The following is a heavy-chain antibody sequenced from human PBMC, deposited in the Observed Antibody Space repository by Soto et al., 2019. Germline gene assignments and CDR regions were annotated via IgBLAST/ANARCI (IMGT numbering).Heavy chain of an antibody. J-gene: IGHJ6*02. CDR2: IIPISGTP. CDR1: GGTFSNYA. D-gene: IGHD4-17*01. V-gene: IGHV1-69*01. CDR3: ARGDYGDYHSYYYGMEV. Sequence: QVQLVQSGAEVKKPGSSVRVSCKASGGTFSNYAISWVRQAPGQGLEWVGGIIPISGTPSYGQKFQGRVTITAAESTGTAYMELSSLGAEDTAVFYCARGDYGDYHSYYYGMEVWGQGTTVTVSS.